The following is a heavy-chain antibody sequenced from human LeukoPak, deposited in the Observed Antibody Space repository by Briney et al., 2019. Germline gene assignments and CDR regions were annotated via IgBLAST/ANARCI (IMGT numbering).Heavy chain of an antibody. CDR2: FDPEDGKT. V-gene: IGHV1-24*01. J-gene: IGHJ4*02. CDR3: ATRATSHSRQPVPPFEY. D-gene: IGHD1-1*01. Sequence: ASVKVSCKASGYTFTSYDINWVRQAPGKGLEWMGGFDPEDGKTIFPEKFQGRVTMTEDTSTDTAYMELGSLKSEDTAMYYCATRATSHSRQPVPPFEYWGQGTLVTVSS. CDR1: GYTFTSYD.